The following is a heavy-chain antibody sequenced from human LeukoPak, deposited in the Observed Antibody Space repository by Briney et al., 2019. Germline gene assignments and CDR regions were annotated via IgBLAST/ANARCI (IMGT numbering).Heavy chain of an antibody. Sequence: SVKVSCKASGGTFSSYAISWVRQAPGQGLEWMGGIIPIFGTANYAQKFQGRVTITADESTSTAYMELSSLRSEDTAVYYCARGVLRRQWLVPLYNWFDPWGQGTLVTVPS. CDR1: GGTFSSYA. J-gene: IGHJ5*02. V-gene: IGHV1-69*13. D-gene: IGHD6-19*01. CDR2: IIPIFGTA. CDR3: ARGVLRRQWLVPLYNWFDP.